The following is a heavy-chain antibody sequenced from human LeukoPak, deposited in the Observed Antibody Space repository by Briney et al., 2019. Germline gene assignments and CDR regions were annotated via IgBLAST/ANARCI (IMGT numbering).Heavy chain of an antibody. CDR2: IYYSGST. J-gene: IGHJ6*03. CDR3: ARETYYYYYMDV. CDR1: GGSISSSSYY. Sequence: KASETLSLTCTVSGGSISSSSYYWGWIRQPPGKGLEWVGSIYYSGSTYYNPSLKSRVTISVDTSKNQFSLKLSSVTAADTAVYYCARETYYYYYMDVWGKGTTVTVYS. V-gene: IGHV4-39*07.